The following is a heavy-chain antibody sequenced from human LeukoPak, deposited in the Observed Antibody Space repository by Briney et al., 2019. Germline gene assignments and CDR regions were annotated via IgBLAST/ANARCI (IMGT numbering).Heavy chain of an antibody. Sequence: SETLSLTCTVSGGSISSSTYYWGWIRQPPGKGLEWIGSIYYSGSTYYNPSLKSRVTISVDTSKNQFSLKLSSVTAADTAVYYCARLTAGTHFDYWGQGTLVTVSS. CDR1: GGSISSSTYY. CDR3: ARLTAGTHFDY. V-gene: IGHV4-39*01. J-gene: IGHJ4*02. CDR2: IYYSGST.